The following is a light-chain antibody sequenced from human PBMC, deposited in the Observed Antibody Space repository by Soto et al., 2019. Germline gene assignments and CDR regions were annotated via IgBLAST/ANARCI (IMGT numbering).Light chain of an antibody. CDR2: GNS. CDR1: SSNIGAGYD. V-gene: IGLV1-40*01. Sequence: QSVLTQPPPVSGAPGQRVTISCTGSSSNIGAGYDVHWYQQLPGTAPKLLIYGNSNRPSGVPDRISGSKSGTSASLAITGLQAEDEADYYCQSYDSSLSGYVFGTGTKVTVL. CDR3: QSYDSSLSGYV. J-gene: IGLJ1*01.